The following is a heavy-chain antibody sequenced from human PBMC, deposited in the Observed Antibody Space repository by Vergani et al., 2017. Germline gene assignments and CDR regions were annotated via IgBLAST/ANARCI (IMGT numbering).Heavy chain of an antibody. V-gene: IGHV5-51*01. D-gene: IGHD2-15*01. CDR3: VRCRSVSGSWVADY. J-gene: IGHJ4*02. Sequence: EVQLVQSGAEVTQPGESLKISCQGSGYTFSNYWIGWVRQTPGKGLEWMGTIYPDDSDARYSPSVQGQVTISADKSSNTAYLQWSSLKASDSAMYYCVRCRSVSGSWVADYWGQGTLVSVSS. CDR2: IYPDDSDA. CDR1: GYTFSNYW.